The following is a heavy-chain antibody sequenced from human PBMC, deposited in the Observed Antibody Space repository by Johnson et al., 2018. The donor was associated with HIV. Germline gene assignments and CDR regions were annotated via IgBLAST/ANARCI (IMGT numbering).Heavy chain of an antibody. CDR3: SRLVNYYDSRGYYVPGALDI. CDR1: GFSFDDYA. CDR2: ISSSGSTI. V-gene: IGHV3-48*03. J-gene: IGHJ3*02. Sequence: VQLVESGGGLVQPGRSLRLSCAASGFSFDDYAMHWVRQVPGKGLEWVSYISSSGSTIYYADSVKGRSTISRDNAKNSLYLQMNSLRAEDTAVYYCSRLVNYYDSRGYYVPGALDIWGQGTTVTVSS. D-gene: IGHD3-22*01.